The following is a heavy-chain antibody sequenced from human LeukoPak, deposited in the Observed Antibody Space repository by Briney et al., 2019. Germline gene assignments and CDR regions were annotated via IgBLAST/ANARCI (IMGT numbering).Heavy chain of an antibody. D-gene: IGHD1-26*01. CDR1: GFTFSRYA. J-gene: IGHJ4*02. Sequence: QPGGSLRLSCSASGFTFSRYAMHWVRQAPGKGLDYVSGINDNGGRTHYGDSVKGRFSISRDDSKNTLHLQMSTLRAEDTALYYCVKDVGGSYAFDYWGQGILVTVAS. V-gene: IGHV3-64D*09. CDR3: VKDVGGSYAFDY. CDR2: INDNGGRT.